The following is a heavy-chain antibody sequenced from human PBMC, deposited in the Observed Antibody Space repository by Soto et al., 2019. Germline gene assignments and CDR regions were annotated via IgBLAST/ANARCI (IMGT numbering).Heavy chain of an antibody. CDR2: IDTAGDT. J-gene: IGHJ4*02. V-gene: IGHV3-13*01. CDR3: VAAAGTRDY. D-gene: IGHD6-13*01. Sequence: EVQLVESGGGLVQPGGSLRLSCAASTFTFSSYDMHWVRQATGKGLEWVSAIDTAGDTYYPGSVKGRFTISRENAKNSWYLQMNSLRAGDTAVYYCVAAAGTRDYWGQGTLVTVSS. CDR1: TFTFSSYD.